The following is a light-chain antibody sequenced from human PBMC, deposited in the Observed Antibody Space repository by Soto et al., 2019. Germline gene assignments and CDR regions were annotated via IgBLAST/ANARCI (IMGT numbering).Light chain of an antibody. CDR1: QSVNSNY. CDR3: QQYSSSPPEFT. Sequence: EIVLTHSPGTLSVSPGARVTLSCRASQSVNSNYLAWYQQRPGQAPRLLIFGASYRATGIPDRFSGSGSGTDFTLTISRLEPEDFAVYYCQQYSSSPPEFTFGPGTKVDSK. CDR2: GAS. J-gene: IGKJ3*01. V-gene: IGKV3-20*01.